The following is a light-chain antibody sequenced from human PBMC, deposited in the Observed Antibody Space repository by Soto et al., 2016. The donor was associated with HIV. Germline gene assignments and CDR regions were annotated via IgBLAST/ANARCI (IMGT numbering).Light chain of an antibody. CDR2: DDS. V-gene: IGLV3-21*03. Sequence: SYELTQSPSVSVAPGKTARIACGGNNIGSKSVHWYQQKPGQAPVLVVYDDSDRPSGIPGRFSGSNSGNSATLTISRVEAGDEADYFCQVWDSSTNHVVFGGGTKLIVL. J-gene: IGLJ2*01. CDR1: NIGSKS. CDR3: QVWDSSTNHVV.